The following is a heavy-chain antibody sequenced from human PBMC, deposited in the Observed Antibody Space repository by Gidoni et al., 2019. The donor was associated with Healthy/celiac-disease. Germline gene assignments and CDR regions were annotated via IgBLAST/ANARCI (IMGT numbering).Heavy chain of an antibody. D-gene: IGHD2-15*01. J-gene: IGHJ4*02. CDR3: ARDVVSGGNVPSQFDY. CDR1: GSPFGRES. Sequence: QVQLVESGGGGVQPGRALRRPAAASGSPFGRESLHWVRQAPGKVLEWVAAISYEGSNKYYADSVKGRFTISRDNSKNTLYLQMNSLRPEEKAVYYCARDVVSGGNVPSQFDYWGQGTLVTVSS. V-gene: IGHV3-30-3*01. CDR2: ISYEGSNK.